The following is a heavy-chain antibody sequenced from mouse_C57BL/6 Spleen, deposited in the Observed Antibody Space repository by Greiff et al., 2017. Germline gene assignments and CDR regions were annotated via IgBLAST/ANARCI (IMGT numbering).Heavy chain of an antibody. D-gene: IGHD1-1*01. Sequence: QVQLKESGAELVKPGASVKMSCKASGYTFTTYPIEWMKQNHGKSLEWIGNFHPYNDDTKYNEKFKGKATLTVEKSSSTVYLELSRLTSDDSAVYYCARGYYGSSGYYFDYWGQGTTLTVSS. J-gene: IGHJ2*01. CDR3: ARGYYGSSGYYFDY. V-gene: IGHV1-47*01. CDR1: GYTFTTYP. CDR2: FHPYNDDT.